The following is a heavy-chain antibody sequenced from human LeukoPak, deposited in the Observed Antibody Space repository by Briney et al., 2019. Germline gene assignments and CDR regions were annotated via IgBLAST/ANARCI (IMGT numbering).Heavy chain of an antibody. CDR1: GGSMSSGSNF. D-gene: IGHD1-1*01. CDR3: ARRGPPYLGQTNRNWNANRLNWFDP. CDR2: IHTSGKS. J-gene: IGHJ5*02. V-gene: IGHV4-61*02. Sequence: MTSETLSLTCAVSGGSMSSGSNFWSWIRQPAGKGLEWIGRIHTSGKSNYNPSLKSRVTISVDTSKNQFSLKLSSVTAADTAVYYCARRGPPYLGQTNRNWNANRLNWFDPWGQGTLVTVSS.